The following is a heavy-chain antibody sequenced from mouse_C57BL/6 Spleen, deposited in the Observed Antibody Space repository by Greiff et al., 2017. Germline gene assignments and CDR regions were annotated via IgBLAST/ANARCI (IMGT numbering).Heavy chain of an antibody. Sequence: EVQLQQSGPELVKPGASVKISCKASGYTFTDYYMNWVKQSHGKSLEWIGDINPNNGGTSYNQKFKGKATLTVDKSSSTAYMELRSLTSEDSAVYYCARRGTYYSNYRAWYFEVWGTGTTVTVSS. D-gene: IGHD2-5*01. CDR1: GYTFTDYY. J-gene: IGHJ1*03. CDR2: INPNNGGT. CDR3: ARRGTYYSNYRAWYFEV. V-gene: IGHV1-26*01.